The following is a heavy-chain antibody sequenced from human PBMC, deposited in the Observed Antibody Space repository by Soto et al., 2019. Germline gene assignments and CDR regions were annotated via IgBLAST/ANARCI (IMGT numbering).Heavy chain of an antibody. Sequence: GGSLRLSCAASGFTFSNAWMTWVRQAPGKGLEWVGRIKSKTDGGTPDYAAPVKGRFAISRDDSKNTLFLQMSSLKTEDTAVYYCRHWGSREDYWGQGTLVTSPQ. J-gene: IGHJ4*02. CDR2: IKSKTDGGTP. V-gene: IGHV3-15*01. CDR3: RHWGSREDY. D-gene: IGHD7-27*01. CDR1: GFTFSNAW.